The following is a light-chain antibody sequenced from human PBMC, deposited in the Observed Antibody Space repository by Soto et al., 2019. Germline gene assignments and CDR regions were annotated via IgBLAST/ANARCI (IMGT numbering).Light chain of an antibody. J-gene: IGKJ2*01. V-gene: IGKV1-5*03. CDR2: KAS. CDR1: QSFVSG. CDR3: QQYNSYLYT. Sequence: DIQMTQSPSPFPASVGDKVPITCGAIQSFVSGLAWYQQKPGKAPKPLIYKASILESGVPSRFSGSGSGTEFTLTISSLQPDDFATYYCQQYNSYLYTFGQGTKLEIK.